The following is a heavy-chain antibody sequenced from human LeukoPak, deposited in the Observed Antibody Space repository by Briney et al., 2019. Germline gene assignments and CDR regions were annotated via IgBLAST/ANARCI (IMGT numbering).Heavy chain of an antibody. J-gene: IGHJ6*03. CDR1: GGSFSGYY. V-gene: IGHV4-34*01. CDR3: ARSSFYYYYMDV. Sequence: SETLSLTCAVYGGSFSGYYWSWIRQPPGKGLEWIGEINHSGSTNYNPSLQSRVTISVDTSKNQFSLKLSSVTAADTAVYYCARSSFYYYYMDVWGKGTTVTVSS. CDR2: INHSGST.